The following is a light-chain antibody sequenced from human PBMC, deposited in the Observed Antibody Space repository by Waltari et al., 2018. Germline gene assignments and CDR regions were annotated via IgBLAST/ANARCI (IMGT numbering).Light chain of an antibody. CDR1: QSLLHSNGYNY. CDR2: LGS. Sequence: DIVMTQSPLSLPVTPGEPASISCRSSQSLLHSNGYNYLDWYLQKPGQSPQLLIYLGSNRASGVPDRVSGSGSGTEFTLKISRVEADDVGVYYCMQALQTPRTFGGGTKVEIK. J-gene: IGKJ4*01. CDR3: MQALQTPRT. V-gene: IGKV2-28*01.